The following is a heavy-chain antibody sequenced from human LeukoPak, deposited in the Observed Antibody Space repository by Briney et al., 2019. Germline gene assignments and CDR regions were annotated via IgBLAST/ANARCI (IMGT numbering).Heavy chain of an antibody. CDR2: FDPEDGET. Sequence: ASVKISCNVSGYTLTELSMHWVRQAPGKGLEWMGGFDPEDGETIYSQKFQGRVTMTEDTSTDTAYMELSSLRSEDTAVYYCATDRLGVFDIWGQGTMVTVSS. CDR3: ATDRLGVFDI. V-gene: IGHV1-24*01. J-gene: IGHJ3*02. CDR1: GYTLTELS.